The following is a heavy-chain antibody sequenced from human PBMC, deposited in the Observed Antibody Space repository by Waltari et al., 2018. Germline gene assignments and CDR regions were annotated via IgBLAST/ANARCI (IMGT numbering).Heavy chain of an antibody. CDR1: GDSITSXTYW. CDR2: INFSGGNAX. CDR3: ARGRLPXVNNFDP. J-gene: IGHJ5*02. Sequence: QVHLXESGPGLVAPSQTLSLTXTVSGDSITSXTYWWAWIRQPAGKGLECGALINFSGGNAXDYSISLRXRVAXAVXTSTXXFXRQMNSVTXXDTAXYDWARGRLPXVNNFDPXGQGILVTVXS. V-gene: IGHV4-61*02. D-gene: IGHD4-17*01.